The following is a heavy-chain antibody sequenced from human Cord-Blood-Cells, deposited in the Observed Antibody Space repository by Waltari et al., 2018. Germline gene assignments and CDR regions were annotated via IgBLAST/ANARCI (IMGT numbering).Heavy chain of an antibody. CDR2: IKQDGSEK. V-gene: IGHV3-7*05. Sequence: EVPLVESGGGVVQPGGSLRLSCAASGFTFSSYWMSWVRQAPGKGLEGVAKIKQDGSEKYYVDSGKGRFTISRDNAKNSLYLQMNSLRAEDTAVYYCARTSAKGPFDPWGQGTLVTVSS. J-gene: IGHJ5*02. CDR1: GFTFSSYW. CDR3: ARTSAKGPFDP. D-gene: IGHD6-25*01.